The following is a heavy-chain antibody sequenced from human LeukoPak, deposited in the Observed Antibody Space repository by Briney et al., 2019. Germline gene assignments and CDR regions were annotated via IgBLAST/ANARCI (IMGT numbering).Heavy chain of an antibody. CDR1: GFTFSSYG. Sequence: GRSLRLSCAASGFTFSSYGMHWVRQAPGKGLEWVAVISYDGSNKYYADSVKGRFTISRDNSKNTLYLQMNSLRAEDTAAYYCAKDLVRAAAGTYGYYYYYYGMDVWGQGTTVTVSS. CDR3: AKDLVRAAAGTYGYYYYYYGMDV. V-gene: IGHV3-30*18. D-gene: IGHD6-13*01. J-gene: IGHJ6*02. CDR2: ISYDGSNK.